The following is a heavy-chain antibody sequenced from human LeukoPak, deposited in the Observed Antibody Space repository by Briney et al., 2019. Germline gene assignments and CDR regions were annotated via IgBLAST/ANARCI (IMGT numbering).Heavy chain of an antibody. J-gene: IGHJ4*02. CDR1: GFRFDDYG. D-gene: IGHD3-16*01. Sequence: GGSLRLSCAAYGFRFDDYGMTWVRQAPGKGLEWVSDINWTGASTGYADSVKGRFTISRDNAKNSLYLQMNSLRADDTALYYCARGPRGTPGQWGQGTLVTVSS. V-gene: IGHV3-20*04. CDR2: INWTGAST. CDR3: ARGPRGTPGQ.